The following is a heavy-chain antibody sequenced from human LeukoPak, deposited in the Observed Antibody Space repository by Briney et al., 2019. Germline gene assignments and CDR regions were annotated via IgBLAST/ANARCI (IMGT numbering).Heavy chain of an antibody. CDR1: GGSISSYY. J-gene: IGHJ4*02. CDR2: IYYSGGT. V-gene: IGHV4-59*12. D-gene: IGHD2-15*01. Sequence: SETLSLTCTVSGGSISSYYWSWIRQPPGKGLEWIGDIYYSGGTSYNPSLKTRVTISVDTSKNQLSLKLSSVTAADTAVYYCARTKWTLVAATWYFDYWGQGTLVTVSS. CDR3: ARTKWTLVAATWYFDY.